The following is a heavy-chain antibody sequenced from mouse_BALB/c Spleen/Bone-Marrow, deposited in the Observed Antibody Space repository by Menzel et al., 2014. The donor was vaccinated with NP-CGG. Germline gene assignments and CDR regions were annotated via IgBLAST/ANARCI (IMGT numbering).Heavy chain of an antibody. CDR2: IYPGDGET. CDR3: ARKYGDY. J-gene: IGHJ2*01. D-gene: IGHD2-10*02. CDR1: GYPFSSYW. V-gene: IGHV1-80*01. Sequence: QAQLQQSGAELVRPWSSVKISCKASGYPFSSYWLNWVKQRPGQGLEWIGQIYPGDGETNYNGKFKGNATLTADKSSSTAYMQLISLTSEDSAVYFCARKYGDYWGQGTTLTVSS.